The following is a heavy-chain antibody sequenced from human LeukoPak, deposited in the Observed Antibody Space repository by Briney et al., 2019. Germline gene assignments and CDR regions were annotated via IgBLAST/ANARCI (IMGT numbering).Heavy chain of an antibody. D-gene: IGHD5-12*01. Sequence: GGFLRLSCEASGFSFSAAWMTWVRQAPGKGLEWVATIKNDGSDKYYVDSVKGRLTLSRDNAKNSVYLQMNSLRVEDTAVYYCVNLGYSDGGQGTLVTVSS. J-gene: IGHJ4*02. CDR3: VNLGYSD. CDR2: IKNDGSDK. CDR1: GFSFSAAW. V-gene: IGHV3-7*01.